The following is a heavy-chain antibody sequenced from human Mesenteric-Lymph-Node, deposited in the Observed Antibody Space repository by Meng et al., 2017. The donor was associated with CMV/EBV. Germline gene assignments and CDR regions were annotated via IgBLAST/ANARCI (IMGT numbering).Heavy chain of an antibody. CDR1: GFTFSSYD. J-gene: IGHJ4*02. D-gene: IGHD4-11*01. CDR3: ARDPPGLTTLDY. V-gene: IGHV3-21*01. CDR2: ISSSSSYI. Sequence: GESLKISCAASGFTFSSYDMNWVRQAPGKGLEWVSSISSSSSYIYYADSVKGRFTISRDNAKNSLYLQMNSLRAEDTAVYYCARDPPGLTTLDYWGQGTLVTV.